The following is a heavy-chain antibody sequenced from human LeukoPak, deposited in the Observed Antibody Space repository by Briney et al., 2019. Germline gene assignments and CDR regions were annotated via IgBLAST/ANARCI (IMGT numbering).Heavy chain of an antibody. CDR1: GFTFSSYG. CDR3: AKVLVVPAAPFDY. V-gene: IGHV3-30*02. Sequence: GGSLRLSCAASGFTFSSYGMHWVRQAPGKGLEWVAFIRYDGSNKYYADSVKGRFTISRDNSKNTLYLQMNSLRAEDTAVYYCAKVLVVPAAPFDYWGQGTLVTVSS. J-gene: IGHJ4*02. D-gene: IGHD2-2*01. CDR2: IRYDGSNK.